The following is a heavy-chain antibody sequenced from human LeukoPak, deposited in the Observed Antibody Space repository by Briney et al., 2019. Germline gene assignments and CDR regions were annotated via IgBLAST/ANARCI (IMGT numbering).Heavy chain of an antibody. D-gene: IGHD3-9*01. CDR2: NYYGGST. CDR1: GGSVSSRSYY. CDR3: ARVIGRYHDF. Sequence: SETLSLTCTVSGGSVSSRSYYWGWIRQPPGKGLEWIGSNYYGGSTHYSPSLKSRVTISVDTSKNQFSLKLSSVTAADTAVYYCARVIGRYHDFWGQGTLVTVSS. V-gene: IGHV4-39*07. J-gene: IGHJ4*02.